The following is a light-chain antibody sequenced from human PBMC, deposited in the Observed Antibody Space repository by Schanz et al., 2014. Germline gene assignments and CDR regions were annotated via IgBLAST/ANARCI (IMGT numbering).Light chain of an antibody. CDR1: QSVSSSY. Sequence: EIVLTQSPGTLSLSPGEGATLSCRASQSVSSSYLAWYQQKPGQAPRLLIYAASIRAIGIPDRFSGSGSGTDFTLTISSLQAEDVAVYYCQQYYSLPLTFGGGTKVEVK. CDR2: AAS. CDR3: QQYYSLPLT. J-gene: IGKJ4*01. V-gene: IGKV3-20*01.